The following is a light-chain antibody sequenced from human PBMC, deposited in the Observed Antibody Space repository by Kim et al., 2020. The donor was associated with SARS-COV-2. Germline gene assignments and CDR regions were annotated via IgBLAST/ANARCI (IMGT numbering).Light chain of an antibody. Sequence: SSELTQDPAVSVALGQTVRITCQGDSLRSYYATWYQQKPGQAPILVIYGKNNRPSGIPDRFSGSSSGNTASLTITGTQAGDEADYYCNSRDSTDNVEFGG. V-gene: IGLV3-19*01. CDR1: SLRSYY. CDR2: GKN. J-gene: IGLJ2*01. CDR3: NSRDSTDNVE.